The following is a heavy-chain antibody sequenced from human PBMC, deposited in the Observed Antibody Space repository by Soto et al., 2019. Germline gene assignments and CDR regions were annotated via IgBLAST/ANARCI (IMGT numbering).Heavy chain of an antibody. CDR3: ARDYYDSSGYYPQGYYYGMDV. CDR2: IIPIFGTA. V-gene: IGHV1-69*12. D-gene: IGHD3-22*01. J-gene: IGHJ6*02. Sequence: QVQLVQSGAEVKKPGSSVKVSCKASGGTFSSYAISWVRQAPGQGLEWMGGIIPIFGTANYAQKFQGRVTITADESTSTAYMELSSLRSEDTAVYYCARDYYDSSGYYPQGYYYGMDVWSQGTTVTVSS. CDR1: GGTFSSYA.